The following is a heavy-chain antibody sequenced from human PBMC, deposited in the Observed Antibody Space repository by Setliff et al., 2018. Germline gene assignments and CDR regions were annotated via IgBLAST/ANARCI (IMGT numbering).Heavy chain of an antibody. Sequence: AGGSLRLSCVASGFTFSRYWMYWVRQVPGKGLLWVSRINPDGSITDYADSVRGRFTISRDNAKDTLYLQMNSLRAEDTAVYFCASIDWGENLYNTDVWGKGTTVTVSS. CDR3: ASIDWGENLYNTDV. CDR2: INPDGSIT. V-gene: IGHV3-74*01. D-gene: IGHD7-27*01. CDR1: GFTFSRYW. J-gene: IGHJ6*03.